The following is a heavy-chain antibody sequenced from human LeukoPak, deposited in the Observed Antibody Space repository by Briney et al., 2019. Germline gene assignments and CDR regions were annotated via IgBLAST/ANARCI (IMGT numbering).Heavy chain of an antibody. CDR1: GGSISSSSYY. V-gene: IGHV4-39*07. CDR2: IYYSGST. D-gene: IGHD2-2*01. CDR3: ARTFLGYCSSTSCYYYYYMDV. Sequence: PSETLSLTCTVSGGSISSSSYYWGWIRQPPRKGLEWIGSIYYSGSTYYNPSLKSRVTISVDTSKNQFSLKLSSVTAADTAVYYCARTFLGYCSSTSCYYYYYMDVWGKGTTVTVSS. J-gene: IGHJ6*03.